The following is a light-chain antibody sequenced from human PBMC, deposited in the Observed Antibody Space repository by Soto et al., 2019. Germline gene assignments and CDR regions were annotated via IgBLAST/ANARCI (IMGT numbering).Light chain of an antibody. J-gene: IGKJ4*01. CDR2: AAS. CDR1: QDVSSW. V-gene: IGKV1-12*01. Sequence: DVQMTQSPSSVSASVGDRVTITCRASQDVSSWLVWYQQKPGQAPKLLIYAASNLQSGGPSRFSGSGSWTDFTLTISSLQPEDAATSFCQQASTCPRTFGGGTKVDIK. CDR3: QQASTCPRT.